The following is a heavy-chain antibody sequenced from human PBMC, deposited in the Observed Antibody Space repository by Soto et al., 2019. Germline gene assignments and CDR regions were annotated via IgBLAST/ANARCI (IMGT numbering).Heavy chain of an antibody. V-gene: IGHV4-31*03. D-gene: IGHD6-19*01. CDR1: GGSISSGFYY. Sequence: PSETLSLTCTVSGGSISSGFYYWSWIRQHPGEGLEWIGYISYSGSTYYNPSLKSRVAISVDTSKIQFSLKLSSVTAADTAVYYCARDSGSGWSMGFDYWGQGTLVTVSS. CDR3: ARDSGSGWSMGFDY. CDR2: ISYSGST. J-gene: IGHJ4*02.